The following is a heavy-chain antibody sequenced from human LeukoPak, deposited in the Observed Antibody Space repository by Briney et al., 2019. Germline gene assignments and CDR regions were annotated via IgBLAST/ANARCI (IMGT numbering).Heavy chain of an antibody. Sequence: ASVKVSCKAFGYTFTDYFVHWVRQAPGQGLEWMGWINPNTGGTSYAQKFQGRVTMTRDMSISTAYMDLGRLESDDAAVYYCARAARSFCTSGVCSVRGYYGMDVWGLGTTVIVSS. J-gene: IGHJ6*02. CDR2: INPNTGGT. D-gene: IGHD2-8*01. V-gene: IGHV1-2*02. CDR1: GYTFTDYF. CDR3: ARAARSFCTSGVCSVRGYYGMDV.